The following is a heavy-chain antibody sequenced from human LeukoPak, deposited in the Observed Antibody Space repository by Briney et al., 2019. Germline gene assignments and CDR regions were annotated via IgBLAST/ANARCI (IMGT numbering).Heavy chain of an antibody. CDR1: GVSISDFH. V-gene: IGHV4-59*12. J-gene: IGHJ5*02. D-gene: IGHD6-19*01. CDR2: VDYSGGT. CDR3: ARDDMAVADAGYRWFDP. Sequence: SGTLSLTCTASGVSISDFHWSWIRQPPGKGLEWIGSVDYSGGTNYNPSLKSRVTISVDTSKNQFSLKVNYVTAADTAVYYCARDDMAVADAGYRWFDPWGQGILVTVSS.